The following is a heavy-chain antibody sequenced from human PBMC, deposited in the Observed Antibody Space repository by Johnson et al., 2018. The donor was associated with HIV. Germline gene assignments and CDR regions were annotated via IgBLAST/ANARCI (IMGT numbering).Heavy chain of an antibody. V-gene: IGHV3-7*05. Sequence: VQLVESGGGLVQPGGSLRLSCAASGFTFSSYWMSWVRQAPGKGLEWVANIKQDGGEKYYVDSVKGRFTISRDNSKNTLYLQMNSLRAEDTAVYYCAKDSIEWELRAGDIWGQGTMVTVSS. CDR1: GFTFSSYW. CDR2: IKQDGGEK. CDR3: AKDSIEWELRAGDI. J-gene: IGHJ3*02. D-gene: IGHD1-26*01.